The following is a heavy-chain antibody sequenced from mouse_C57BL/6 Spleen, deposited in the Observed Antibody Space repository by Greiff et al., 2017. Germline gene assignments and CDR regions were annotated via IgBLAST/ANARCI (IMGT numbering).Heavy chain of an antibody. CDR3: ARSPYDYDDGYAMDY. V-gene: IGHV1-82*01. D-gene: IGHD2-4*01. CDR2: IYPGDGDT. Sequence: QVQLQQSGPELVKPGASVKISCKASGYAFSSSWMNWVKQRPGKGLEWIGRIYPGDGDTNYNGKFKGKATLTADKSSSTAYMQLSSLTSEDSAVYFCARSPYDYDDGYAMDYWGQGTSVTVSS. CDR1: GYAFSSSW. J-gene: IGHJ4*01.